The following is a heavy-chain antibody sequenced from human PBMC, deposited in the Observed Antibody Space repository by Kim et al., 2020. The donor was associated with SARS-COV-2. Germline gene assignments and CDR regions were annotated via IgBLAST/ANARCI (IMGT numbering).Heavy chain of an antibody. CDR1: GYTFTGYY. CDR3: ARFPLVVVPAAIVYYYYGMDV. CDR2: INPNSGGT. V-gene: IGHV1-2*02. Sequence: ASVKVSCKASGYTFTGYYMHWVRQAPGQGLEWMGWINPNSGGTNYAQKFQGRVTMTRDTSISTAYMELSRLRSDDTAVYYCARFPLVVVPAAIVYYYYGMDVWGQGTTVTVSS. D-gene: IGHD2-2*01. J-gene: IGHJ6*02.